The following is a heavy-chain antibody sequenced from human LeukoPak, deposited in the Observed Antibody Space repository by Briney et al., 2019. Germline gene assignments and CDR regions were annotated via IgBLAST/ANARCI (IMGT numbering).Heavy chain of an antibody. CDR1: GYTFTSYD. J-gene: IGHJ5*02. Sequence: ASVKVSCKASGYTFTSYDINWVRRATGQGLEWMGWMSPNSDNTGYAQKFQGRVTFTRDTSISTAYTELRSLTSEDTAVYYCARDYGGSSGWFDPWGQGALVTVSS. CDR2: MSPNSDNT. CDR3: ARDYGGSSGWFDP. D-gene: IGHD4-23*01. V-gene: IGHV1-8*01.